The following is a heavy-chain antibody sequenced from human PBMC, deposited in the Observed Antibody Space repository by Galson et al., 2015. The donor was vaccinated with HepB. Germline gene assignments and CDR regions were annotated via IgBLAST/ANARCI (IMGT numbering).Heavy chain of an antibody. CDR1: GGSISTSTYY. D-gene: IGHD2-15*01. CDR3: VRQYEGVVPNRDY. J-gene: IGHJ4*02. CDR2: IYYGGNT. Sequence: ETLSLTCTVSGGSISTSTYYWGWIRQPPGKGLEWIGSIYYGGNTYYNPSLKSRVTISVDTSRNEFSLKLSSVTAADTAVFYCVRQYEGVVPNRDYWGQGTLVTVSS. V-gene: IGHV4-39*01.